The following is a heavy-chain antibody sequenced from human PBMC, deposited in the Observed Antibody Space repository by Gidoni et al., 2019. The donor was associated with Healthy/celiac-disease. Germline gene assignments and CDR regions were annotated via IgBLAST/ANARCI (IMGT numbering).Heavy chain of an antibody. CDR2: ISYDGSNK. CDR3: AKDTHLAY. J-gene: IGHJ4*02. V-gene: IGHV3-30*18. CDR1: GSTFSSYG. D-gene: IGHD3-16*01. Sequence: QVPLVESGGGVVQPGRSLRLSCAASGSTFSSYGMHWVRQAPGKGLELVAVISYDGSNKYYADSVKGRFTISRDNSKNTLYLQMNSLRAEDTAVYYCAKDTHLAYWGQGTLVTVSS.